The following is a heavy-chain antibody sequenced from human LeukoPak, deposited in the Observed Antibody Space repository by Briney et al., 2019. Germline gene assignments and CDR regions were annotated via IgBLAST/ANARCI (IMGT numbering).Heavy chain of an antibody. V-gene: IGHV3-30*01. J-gene: IGHJ6*03. CDR3: ARQGSSLDYHHNFLEV. CDR1: RFSFSTYA. CDR2: ISNDGRNQ. Sequence: PGGAPRLSCAASRFSFSTYALHWVRQAPGKGLEWVALISNDGRNQHYVSAVKGRFTISRDISNSTLFLQINRLRTDDTAVYYCARQGSSLDYHHNFLEVWGKGTPVTVSS. D-gene: IGHD6-6*01.